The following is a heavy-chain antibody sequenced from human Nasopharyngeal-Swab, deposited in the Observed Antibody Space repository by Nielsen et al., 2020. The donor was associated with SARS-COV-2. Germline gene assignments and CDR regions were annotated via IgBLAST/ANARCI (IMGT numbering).Heavy chain of an antibody. CDR3: ASTGGRGWLALGAFDI. CDR2: IHGGGTT. CDR1: GFTFSNAW. V-gene: IGHV3-53*01. D-gene: IGHD6-19*01. Sequence: GESLKISCAASGFTFSNAWMSWVRLAPGKGLEWVSVIHGGGTTYYADSVKGRFAISRDNSKNTVDLQMNSLRVEDTALYYCASTGGRGWLALGAFDIWGQGTMVTVSS. J-gene: IGHJ3*02.